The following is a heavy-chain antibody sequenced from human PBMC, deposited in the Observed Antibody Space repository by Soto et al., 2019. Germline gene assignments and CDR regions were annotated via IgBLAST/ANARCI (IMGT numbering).Heavy chain of an antibody. D-gene: IGHD3-3*01. V-gene: IGHV4-61*08. J-gene: IGHJ4*02. Sequence: SETLSLTRTVSGGSFKSGGYSWSWIRQPPGKGLEWIGYVYHTGRTSYNPSLKSRVSISMDTSKNQFSLNLDSVTAADTAVYFCARDFAYFDSWGQGTLVTVSS. CDR2: VYHTGRT. CDR1: GGSFKSGGYS. CDR3: ARDFAYFDS.